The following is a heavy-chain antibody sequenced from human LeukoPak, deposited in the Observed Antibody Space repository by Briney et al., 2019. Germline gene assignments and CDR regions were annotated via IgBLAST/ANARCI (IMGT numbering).Heavy chain of an antibody. CDR3: ARRAMVRGVPYFDY. V-gene: IGHV4-39*07. D-gene: IGHD3-10*01. Sequence: SETLSLTCTVSGGSISSSSYYWGWIRQPPGRGLEWIGSIYYSGSTYYNPSLKSRVTISVDTSKNQFSLKLSSVTAADTAVYYCARRAMVRGVPYFDYWGQGTLVTVSS. CDR2: IYYSGST. J-gene: IGHJ4*02. CDR1: GGSISSSSYY.